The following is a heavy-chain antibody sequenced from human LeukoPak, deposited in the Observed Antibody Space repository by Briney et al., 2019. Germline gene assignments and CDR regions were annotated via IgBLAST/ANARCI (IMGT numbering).Heavy chain of an antibody. Sequence: SETLSLTCTVSGGSISSSSYYWGWIRQPPGKGLEWIGSIYYSGSTYYNPSLKSRVTISVDTSKNQFSLKLSSVTAADTAVYYCARVAPPPGDSSGYYSLFDYWGQGTLVTVSS. CDR2: IYYSGST. V-gene: IGHV4-39*01. CDR1: GGSISSSSYY. D-gene: IGHD3-22*01. CDR3: ARVAPPPGDSSGYYSLFDY. J-gene: IGHJ4*02.